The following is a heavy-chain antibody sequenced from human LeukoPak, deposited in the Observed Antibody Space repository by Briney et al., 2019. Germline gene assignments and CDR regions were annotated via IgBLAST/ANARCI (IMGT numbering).Heavy chain of an antibody. CDR3: ARDYYGSGKVFDY. CDR2: INWNGGST. Sequence: TGGSLRLSCAASGFTFDDYGMSWVRQAPGKGLEWVSGINWNGGSTGYADSVKGRFTISRDNAKNSLSLQMNSLRAEDTAVYYCARDYYGSGKVFDYWGQGTLVTVSS. V-gene: IGHV3-20*04. D-gene: IGHD3-10*01. J-gene: IGHJ4*02. CDR1: GFTFDDYG.